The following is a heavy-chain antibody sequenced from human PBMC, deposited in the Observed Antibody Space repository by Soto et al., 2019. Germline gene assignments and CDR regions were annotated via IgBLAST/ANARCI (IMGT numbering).Heavy chain of an antibody. CDR1: GYTFTSYD. CDR3: ARQWELSGYYYGMDV. D-gene: IGHD1-26*01. J-gene: IGHJ6*02. CDR2: MSPNSGNT. Sequence: AASVKVSCKASGYTFTSYDINWVRQATGQGLEWMGWMSPNSGNTGYAQKFQGRVTLTRDTSISTAYMELSSLRSEDTAVYYCARQWELSGYYYGMDVWGQGTTVTVSS. V-gene: IGHV1-8*01.